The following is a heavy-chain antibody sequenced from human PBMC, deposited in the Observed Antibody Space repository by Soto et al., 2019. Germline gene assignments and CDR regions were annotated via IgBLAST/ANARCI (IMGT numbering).Heavy chain of an antibody. D-gene: IGHD5-18*01. CDR3: ARRGEYSYGYFQVHNWFDP. J-gene: IGHJ5*02. CDR1: GYSFTSYW. Sequence: GESLKISCKGSGYSFTSYWIGWVRQMPGKGLEWMGIIYPGDSDTRYSPSFQGQVTISAEKSISTAYLQWSSLKASDTAMYYCARRGEYSYGYFQVHNWFDPWGQGTLVTVSS. CDR2: IYPGDSDT. V-gene: IGHV5-51*01.